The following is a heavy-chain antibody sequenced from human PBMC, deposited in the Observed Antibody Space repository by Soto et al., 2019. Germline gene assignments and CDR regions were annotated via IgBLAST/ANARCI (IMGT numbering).Heavy chain of an antibody. D-gene: IGHD2-15*01. V-gene: IGHV3-74*01. Sequence: EVQLVESGGGLVQPGGSLRLSCAASGFTFGSYWMHWVRQTPGKGLVWVSRISSDGSATTYADSVKGRFTMTRDNARNTLYLQVNSLRAEDTAVYYCAELVYCSNVTCYSSIWGQGTLVTVSS. CDR2: ISSDGSAT. CDR1: GFTFGSYW. J-gene: IGHJ4*02. CDR3: AELVYCSNVTCYSSI.